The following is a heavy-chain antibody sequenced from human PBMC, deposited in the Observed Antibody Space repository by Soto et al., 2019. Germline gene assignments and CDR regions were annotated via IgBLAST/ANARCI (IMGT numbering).Heavy chain of an antibody. V-gene: IGHV4-59*01. D-gene: IGHD6-13*01. J-gene: IGHJ3*02. Sequence: QVHLQESGPGLVKPSETLSLTCTISGVSIGTYYWSWIRQPPGKGLEWIGYIDYSGSTNFNPSLKSRVTISLDTSKSQFSLMLSSVTTADTAVYYCARARRSGSRLDVLDIWGQGTMVTVSS. CDR3: ARARRSGSRLDVLDI. CDR1: GVSIGTYY. CDR2: IDYSGST.